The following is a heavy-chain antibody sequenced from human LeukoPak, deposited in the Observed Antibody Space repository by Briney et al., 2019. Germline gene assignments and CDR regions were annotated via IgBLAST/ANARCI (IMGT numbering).Heavy chain of an antibody. CDR1: GYSISSGYY. Sequence: PSETLPLTCTVSGYSISSGYYWGWIRQPPGKGLEWIGSIYHSGSTYYNPSLKSRVTISVDTSKNQFSLKLSSVTAADTAVYYCARGVVIAPQTFDYWGQGTLVTVSS. J-gene: IGHJ4*02. D-gene: IGHD2-21*01. CDR3: ARGVVIAPQTFDY. V-gene: IGHV4-38-2*02. CDR2: IYHSGST.